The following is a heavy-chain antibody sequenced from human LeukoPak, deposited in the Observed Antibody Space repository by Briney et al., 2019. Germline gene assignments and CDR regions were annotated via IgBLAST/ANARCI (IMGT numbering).Heavy chain of an antibody. CDR3: ARRQYCSSTSCYSYYYYYYMDV. D-gene: IGHD2-2*02. CDR2: MNPNSGNT. J-gene: IGHJ6*03. CDR1: GYTFTSYD. V-gene: IGHV1-8*01. Sequence: VASVKVSCKASGYTFTSYDINWVRQATGQGLEWMGWMNPNSGNTGYAQKFQGRVTMTRNTSISTAYMVLSSLRSEDTAVYYCARRQYCSSTSCYSYYYYYYMDVWGKGTTVTVSS.